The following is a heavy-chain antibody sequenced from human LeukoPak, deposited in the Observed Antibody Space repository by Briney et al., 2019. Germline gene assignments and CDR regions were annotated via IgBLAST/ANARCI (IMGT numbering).Heavy chain of an antibody. J-gene: IGHJ4*02. CDR1: GFIFSDYW. V-gene: IGHV3-74*03. CDR3: VRNMVRGIVYFDS. D-gene: IGHD3-10*01. CDR2: IRSDGADI. Sequence: PGGSLRLSCAASGFIFSDYWMHWVRQTPGKGLVWVSRIRSDGADIQYADSVRGRFTISRDNAKSTLYLQMNSLRTEDTAVYFCVRNMVRGIVYFDSWGQGTLVTVSP.